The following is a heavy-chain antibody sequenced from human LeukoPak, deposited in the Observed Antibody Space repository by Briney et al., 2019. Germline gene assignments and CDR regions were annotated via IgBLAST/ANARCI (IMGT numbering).Heavy chain of an antibody. CDR3: ARAYYYDTSVTPDY. CDR2: IYSGGST. Sequence: GGSLRLSRAASGFTVSSNYMTWVRQAPGKGLEWVSVIYSGGSTYYADSVKGRFTISRDNSKNTLYLQMNSLRVEDTAVYYCARAYYYDTSVTPDYWGQGTLVTVSS. CDR1: GFTVSSNY. V-gene: IGHV3-53*01. D-gene: IGHD3-22*01. J-gene: IGHJ4*02.